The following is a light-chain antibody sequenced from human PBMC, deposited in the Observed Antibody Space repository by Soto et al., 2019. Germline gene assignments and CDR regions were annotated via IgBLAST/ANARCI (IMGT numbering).Light chain of an antibody. CDR2: AAS. Sequence: EIVLTQSPGTLSLSPGERATLSCRASQSVTSSYLAWYQQKPGQAPRLLIYAASSRASVIPDRFSGSGSGTDFTLTISRLEPEDFAVYYCHQYGTSPQTFGQGTKVEIK. CDR3: HQYGTSPQT. J-gene: IGKJ1*01. V-gene: IGKV3-20*01. CDR1: QSVTSSY.